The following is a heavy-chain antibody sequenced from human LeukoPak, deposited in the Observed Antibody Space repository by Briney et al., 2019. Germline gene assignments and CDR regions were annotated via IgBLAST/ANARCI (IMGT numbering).Heavy chain of an antibody. D-gene: IGHD3-10*01. Sequence: ASVKVSCKASGYTFTGYYMHWVRQAPGQGLEWMGWISAYNGNTNYAQKLQGRVTMTTDTSTSTAYMELRSLRSDDTAVYYCARDQTPVYGSGSYIGDYWGQGTLVTVSS. V-gene: IGHV1-18*04. CDR3: ARDQTPVYGSGSYIGDY. J-gene: IGHJ4*02. CDR1: GYTFTGYY. CDR2: ISAYNGNT.